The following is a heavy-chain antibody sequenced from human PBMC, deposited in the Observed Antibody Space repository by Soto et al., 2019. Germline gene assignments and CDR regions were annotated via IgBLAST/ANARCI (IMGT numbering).Heavy chain of an antibody. CDR2: ISYDGNNK. J-gene: IGHJ4*02. CDR1: GFTFSNYG. D-gene: IGHD1-1*01. V-gene: IGHV3-30*18. Sequence: QVQLVESGGGVVQPGRSLRLSCAGSGFTFSNYGMHWVRQAPGKGLEWVAVISYDGNNKDYADSVKGRFTISRDNSKNTLYLQMNSLTAEDTAVYYCAKSGTTGTWGDFDYWGQGTLVTVSS. CDR3: AKSGTTGTWGDFDY.